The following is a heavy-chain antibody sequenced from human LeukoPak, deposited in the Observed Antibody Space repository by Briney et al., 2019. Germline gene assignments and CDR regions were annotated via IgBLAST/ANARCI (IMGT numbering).Heavy chain of an antibody. CDR3: ARDPYYYDRDDAFDI. J-gene: IGHJ3*02. V-gene: IGHV4-34*01. D-gene: IGHD3-22*01. Sequence: SETLSLTCAVYGGSFSGYYWSWIRQPPGKGLEWIGEIYHSGSTNYNPSLKSRVTISVDESKNQFSLKLSSVTAADTAVYYCARDPYYYDRDDAFDIWGQGTMVTVSS. CDR2: IYHSGST. CDR1: GGSFSGYY.